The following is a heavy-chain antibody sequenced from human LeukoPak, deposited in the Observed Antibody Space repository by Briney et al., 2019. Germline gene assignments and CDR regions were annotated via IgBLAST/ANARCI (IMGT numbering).Heavy chain of an antibody. CDR3: ASLYDFWSGPEYFQH. Sequence: PGGSLRLSCAASGFTFSSYAMSWVRQAPGKGLEWVSAISGSGGSTYYADSVKGRFTISRDNSKNTLYLQMNSLRAEDTAVYYCASLYDFWSGPEYFQHWGQGTLVTVSS. CDR1: GFTFSSYA. J-gene: IGHJ1*01. V-gene: IGHV3-23*01. D-gene: IGHD3-3*01. CDR2: ISGSGGST.